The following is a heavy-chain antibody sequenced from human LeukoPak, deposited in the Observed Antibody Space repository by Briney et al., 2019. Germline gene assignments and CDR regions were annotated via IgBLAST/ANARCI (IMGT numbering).Heavy chain of an antibody. V-gene: IGHV3-21*01. CDR2: ISSSSSYI. CDR1: GFTFSSYS. J-gene: IGHJ6*03. CDR3: ARGRGQLVARSYYYYMDV. Sequence: PGGSLRLSCAASGFTFSSYSMNWVRQAPGKGLEWVSSISSSSSYIYYADSVKGRFTISRDNAKNSLYLQMNSLRAEDTAVYYCARGRGQLVARSYYYYMDVWGKGTTVTVSS. D-gene: IGHD6-6*01.